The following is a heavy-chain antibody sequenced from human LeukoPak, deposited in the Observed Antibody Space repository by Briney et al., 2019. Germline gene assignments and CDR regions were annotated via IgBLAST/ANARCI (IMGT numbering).Heavy chain of an antibody. V-gene: IGHV3-48*01. CDR2: ISTSSSTI. CDR3: AKIRVGATFDAFDI. D-gene: IGHD1-26*01. CDR1: GFTFSSYS. Sequence: PGGSLRLSCAASGFTFSSYSMNWVRQAPGKGLEWVSYISTSSSTIYYADSVKGRFTISRDNSKNTLYLQMNSLRAEDTAVYYCAKIRVGATFDAFDIWGQGTMVTVSS. J-gene: IGHJ3*02.